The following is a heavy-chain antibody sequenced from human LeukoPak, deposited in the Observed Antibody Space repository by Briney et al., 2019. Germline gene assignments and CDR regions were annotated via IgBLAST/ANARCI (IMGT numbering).Heavy chain of an antibody. CDR3: AKVEVAGTWSSFDY. D-gene: IGHD6-19*01. CDR2: ISGSGGST. CDR1: GFTFSSYA. J-gene: IGHJ4*02. Sequence: GGFLRLSCAASGFTFSSYAMSWVRQAPGKGLEWVSAISGSGGSTYYADSVKGRFTISRDNSKNTLYLQMNSLRAEDTAVYYCAKVEVAGTWSSFDYWGQGTLVTVSS. V-gene: IGHV3-23*01.